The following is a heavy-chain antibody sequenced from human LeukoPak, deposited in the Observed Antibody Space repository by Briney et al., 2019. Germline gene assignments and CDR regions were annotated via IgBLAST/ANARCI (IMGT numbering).Heavy chain of an antibody. CDR1: GGTFSSYA. D-gene: IGHD5-18*01. V-gene: IGHV1-69*04. CDR2: IIPILGIA. CDR3: ARDRRAAMVTTRWYFDL. J-gene: IGHJ2*01. Sequence: SVKVSCKASGGTFSSYAISWVRQAPGQGLEWMGRIIPILGIANYAQKFQGRVTITADKSTSTAYMELSNLRSEDTAVYYCARDRRAAMVTTRWYFDLWGRGTLVTVSS.